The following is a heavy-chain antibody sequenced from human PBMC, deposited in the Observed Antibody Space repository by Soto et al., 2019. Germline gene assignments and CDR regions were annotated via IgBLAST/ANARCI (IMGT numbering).Heavy chain of an antibody. CDR2: IYWNDNK. V-gene: IGHV2-5*01. Sequence: SGPTLVKPTQTLTLTCTFSGFSISTSGVGVGWIRQPPGTALEWLALIYWNDNKSYRPSLRSRRTITKDTSKTQVVPTMPNMDPVDTATYYCARCRDRSYPDYWGQGTLVTVSS. CDR1: GFSISTSGVG. J-gene: IGHJ4*02. CDR3: ARCRDRSYPDY. D-gene: IGHD3-10*01.